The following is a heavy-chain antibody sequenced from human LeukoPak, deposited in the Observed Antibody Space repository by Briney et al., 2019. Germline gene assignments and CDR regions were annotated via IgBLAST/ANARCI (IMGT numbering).Heavy chain of an antibody. CDR3: ARDLESGYSGYDHVGGGY. V-gene: IGHV1-69*04. CDR1: GGTFSSYA. Sequence: ASVKVSCKASGGTFSSYAISWVRQAPGQGLEWMGRIIPILGIANYAQKFQGRVTITADKSTSTGYMELSSLRSEDTAVYYCARDLESGYSGYDHVGGGYWGQGTLVTVSS. D-gene: IGHD5-12*01. CDR2: IIPILGIA. J-gene: IGHJ4*02.